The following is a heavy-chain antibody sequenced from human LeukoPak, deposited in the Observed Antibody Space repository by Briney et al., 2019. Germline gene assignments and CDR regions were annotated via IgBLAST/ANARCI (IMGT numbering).Heavy chain of an antibody. CDR2: IRYDGSNN. J-gene: IGHJ5*02. Sequence: GWSLRLSCAASGFTFSSYGMYWVRQAPGKGLEWVAFIRYDGSNNYYGDSVKGRFTISRDNSKNTLYLQMNSLRAEDTAVYYCAKGYGTGNFEFDPWGQGTLVTVSS. D-gene: IGHD3-10*01. V-gene: IGHV3-30*02. CDR1: GFTFSSYG. CDR3: AKGYGTGNFEFDP.